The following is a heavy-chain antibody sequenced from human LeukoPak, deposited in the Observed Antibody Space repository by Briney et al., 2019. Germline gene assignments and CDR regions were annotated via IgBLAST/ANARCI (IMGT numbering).Heavy chain of an antibody. CDR1: DGFFSGYY. Sequence: SETLTLNCAVYDGFFSGYYWSWIRQPPGKGLECIGEIHHSGSANYNPSLKSRVTISVDTSKNQFSLKLSSVTDANTAVYYCARASSSWYAWWFDPWGQGTLVTVSS. J-gene: IGHJ5*02. CDR3: ARASSSWYAWWFDP. CDR2: IHHSGSA. V-gene: IGHV4-34*01. D-gene: IGHD6-13*01.